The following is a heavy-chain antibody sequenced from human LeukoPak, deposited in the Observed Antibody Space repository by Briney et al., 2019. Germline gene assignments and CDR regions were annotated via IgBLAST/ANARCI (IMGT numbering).Heavy chain of an antibody. CDR3: ARDVMGSGWYPY. CDR1: GYSISGGYY. V-gene: IGHV4-38-2*02. J-gene: IGHJ4*02. CDR2: IYHSGST. Sequence: SETLSLTCTVSGYSISGGYYWGWIRQPPGKGLEWIGSIYHSGSTYYNPSLKSRVTISVDTSKNQFSLKLSSVTAADTAVYYCARDVMGSGWYPYWGQGTLVTVSS. D-gene: IGHD6-19*01.